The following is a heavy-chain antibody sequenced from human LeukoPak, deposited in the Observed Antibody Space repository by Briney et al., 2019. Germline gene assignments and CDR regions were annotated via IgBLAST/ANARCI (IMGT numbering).Heavy chain of an antibody. V-gene: IGHV3-23*01. Sequence: GGSLRLSCAASGFTFSSYAMSWVRQSPGKGLEWVSAVSGSGGNTYSADSVKGRCTISRDNSKKTLFLHMNSLRAEDTAVYYCARGMSATSGYLELEYWGQGTLVTVST. CDR3: ARGMSATSGYLELEY. CDR1: GFTFSSYA. D-gene: IGHD3-22*01. CDR2: VSGSGGNT. J-gene: IGHJ4*02.